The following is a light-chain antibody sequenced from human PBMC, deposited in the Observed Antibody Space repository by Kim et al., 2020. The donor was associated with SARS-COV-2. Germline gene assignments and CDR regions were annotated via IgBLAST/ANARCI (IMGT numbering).Light chain of an antibody. CDR2: NDR. Sequence: VAQGKAATITCGGNNIGSQSVHWYQQKPGQAPVLVIYNDRDRPSGIPERFSGSNSGSTATLTISRVEAGDEADYYCQVWDSNSDQVFGGGTQLTVL. J-gene: IGLJ2*01. CDR1: NIGSQS. V-gene: IGLV3-21*04. CDR3: QVWDSNSDQV.